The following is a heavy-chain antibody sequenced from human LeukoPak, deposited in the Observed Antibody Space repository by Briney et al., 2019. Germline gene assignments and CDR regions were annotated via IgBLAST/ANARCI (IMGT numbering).Heavy chain of an antibody. Sequence: GGSLRLSCAASGFTFSSYAMSWVRQAPGKGLEWVSAISGSGGSTYYADSVKGRFTISRDNSKNTLYPQMNSLRAEDTAVYYCTKGEGLGVRPTDYWGQGTLVTVSS. CDR2: ISGSGGST. J-gene: IGHJ4*02. CDR3: TKGEGLGVRPTDY. V-gene: IGHV3-23*01. CDR1: GFTFSSYA. D-gene: IGHD3-10*01.